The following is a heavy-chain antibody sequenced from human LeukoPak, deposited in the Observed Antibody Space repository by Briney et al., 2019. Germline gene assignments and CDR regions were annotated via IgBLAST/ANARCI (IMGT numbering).Heavy chain of an antibody. D-gene: IGHD1-1*01. CDR3: ARSSWNDFFDY. J-gene: IGHJ4*02. V-gene: IGHV3-48*04. CDR2: ISSSSSTI. Sequence: PGGSLRLSCVASGFTFSSYSMNWVRQAPGKGLEWVSYISSSSSTIYYADSVKGRFTISRDNAKNSLYLQMNSLRAEDTAVYYCARSSWNDFFDYWGQGTLVTVSS. CDR1: GFTFSSYS.